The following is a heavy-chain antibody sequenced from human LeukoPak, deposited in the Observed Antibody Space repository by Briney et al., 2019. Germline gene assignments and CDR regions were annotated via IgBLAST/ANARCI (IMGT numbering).Heavy chain of an antibody. J-gene: IGHJ6*02. CDR1: GFTFSSYW. D-gene: IGHD6-19*01. Sequence: GGSLRLSCAASGFTFSSYWMHWVRQAPGKGLVWVSRINSDGSSTSYADSVKGRFTISRDNAKNTLYLQMNSLRAEDTAVYYCARVVYSSGWSPSGGMDVWGQGTTVTVSS. V-gene: IGHV3-74*01. CDR2: INSDGSST. CDR3: ARVVYSSGWSPSGGMDV.